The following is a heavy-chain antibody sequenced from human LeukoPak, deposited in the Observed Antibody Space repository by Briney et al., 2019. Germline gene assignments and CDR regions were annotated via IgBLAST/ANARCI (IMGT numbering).Heavy chain of an antibody. V-gene: IGHV3-21*01. D-gene: IGHD6-6*01. CDR3: ARLGYSSSSNIYYCDY. J-gene: IGHJ4*02. CDR2: ISSVSTYI. CDR1: GFTFNSYS. Sequence: GGSLRLSCAASGFTFNSYSMNWVRQAPGKGLEWVSSISSVSTYIYYADSVEGRFTISRDNAKNSLYLQMNSMRAEDTAVYYCARLGYSSSSNIYYCDYWGQGTLVTVSS.